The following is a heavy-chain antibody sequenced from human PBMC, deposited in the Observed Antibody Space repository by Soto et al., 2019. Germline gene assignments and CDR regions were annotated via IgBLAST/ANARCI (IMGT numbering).Heavy chain of an antibody. V-gene: IGHV1-69*12. CDR3: AREVGSGYNYDKDYYYGMDV. J-gene: IGHJ6*02. CDR2: IIPLFGTA. CDR1: GTTFSSYA. Sequence: QVQLVQSGAEVKRPGSSVKVSCKASGTTFSSYAISWVRQAPGQGLEWMGGIIPLFGTANYAQKFQGRATITADESTSTAFMELSSLRSEDTAVYHCAREVGSGYNYDKDYYYGMDVWGQGTTVAVSS. D-gene: IGHD5-18*01.